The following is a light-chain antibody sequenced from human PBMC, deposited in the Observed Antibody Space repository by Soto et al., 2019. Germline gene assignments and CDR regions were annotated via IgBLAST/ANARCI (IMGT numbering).Light chain of an antibody. CDR1: SRDVGGYNY. CDR2: DVN. Sequence: QSALTQPRSVSGSPGQSVTISCTGTSRDVGGYNYVSWYQQHPGKAPKLMIYDVNKRPSGVPDRFSGSKSGNTASLTISGLQAEDEADYYCCSYAGGYTLVFGGGTKVTVL. J-gene: IGLJ2*01. V-gene: IGLV2-11*01. CDR3: CSYAGGYTLV.